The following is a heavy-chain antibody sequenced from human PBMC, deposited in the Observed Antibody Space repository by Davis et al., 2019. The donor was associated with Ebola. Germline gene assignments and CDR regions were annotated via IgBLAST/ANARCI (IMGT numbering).Heavy chain of an antibody. CDR1: GGSVSSGSYY. CDR3: ARLYSSLYYYYYGMDV. V-gene: IGHV4-61*01. CDR2: IYYSGST. D-gene: IGHD6-19*01. Sequence: SETLSLTCTVSGGSVSSGSYYWSWIRQPPGKGLEWIGYIYYSGSTNYNPSLKSRVTISVDTSKNQFSLKLSSVTAADTAVYYCARLYSSLYYYYYGMDVWGQGTTVTVSS. J-gene: IGHJ6*02.